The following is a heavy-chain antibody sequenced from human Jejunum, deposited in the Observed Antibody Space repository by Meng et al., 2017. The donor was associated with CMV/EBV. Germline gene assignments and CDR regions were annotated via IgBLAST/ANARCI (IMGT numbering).Heavy chain of an antibody. CDR1: TNTW. V-gene: IGHV3-15*01. CDR2: IKSQADHGTT. CDR3: TTDSGYCSSSDCPRGDY. D-gene: IGHD2-2*01. Sequence: TNTWMSWVRKATGKGLEWVGRIKSQADHGTTDYAAPVKGRFTISRDDSKNTLFLQMDSLKSEDTAVYYCTTDSGYCSSSDCPRGDYWGQGTLVTVSS. J-gene: IGHJ4*02.